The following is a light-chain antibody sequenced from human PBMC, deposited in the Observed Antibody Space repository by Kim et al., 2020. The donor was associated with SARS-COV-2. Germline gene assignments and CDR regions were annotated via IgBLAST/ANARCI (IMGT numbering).Light chain of an antibody. CDR1: QGVRSY. CDR3: QQRSNWLT. Sequence: SFSPGDRATLSCRASQGVRSYLACYQQKPGQAPRLLIYDSSNRATGITARFTGSGSGTDFTLTISSLEPEDFAVYYCQQRSNWLTFGGGTKVDIK. J-gene: IGKJ4*01. CDR2: DSS. V-gene: IGKV3-11*01.